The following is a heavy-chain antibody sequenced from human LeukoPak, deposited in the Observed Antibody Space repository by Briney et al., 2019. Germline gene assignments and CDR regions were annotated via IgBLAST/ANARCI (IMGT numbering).Heavy chain of an antibody. V-gene: IGHV3-7*03. J-gene: IGHJ4*02. CDR2: IKPDGSDT. CDR3: AKGYVTAGYFDS. Sequence: PGGSLRLSCAASGFTFSSLWMGWLRQAPGKGQEWVANIKPDGSDTYYVDSVKDRFTISRDNSKDTLYLQMNSLRAEDTALYYCAKGYVTAGYFDSWGRGTLVTVSS. CDR1: GFTFSSLW. D-gene: IGHD3-16*01.